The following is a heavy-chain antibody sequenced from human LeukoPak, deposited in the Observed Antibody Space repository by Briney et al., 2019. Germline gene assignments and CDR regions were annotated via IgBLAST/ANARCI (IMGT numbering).Heavy chain of an antibody. J-gene: IGHJ4*02. D-gene: IGHD1-26*01. Sequence: GGSLRLSCVASGFTFSTFAMSWVRQAPGKGLEWVSTISNSGYNTWYADSVKGRFTISRDNSQNTLYLQMSSLRAEDTALYYCARHDGSSFIYYVDHWGQGALVTVSS. CDR2: ISNSGYNT. CDR3: ARHDGSSFIYYVDH. CDR1: GFTFSTFA. V-gene: IGHV3-23*01.